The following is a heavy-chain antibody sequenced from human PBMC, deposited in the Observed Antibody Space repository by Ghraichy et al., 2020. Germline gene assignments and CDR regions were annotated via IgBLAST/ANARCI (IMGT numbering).Heavy chain of an antibody. V-gene: IGHV4-39*01. J-gene: IGHJ4*02. CDR1: GGSISSSSYY. CDR2: IYYSGST. CDR3: AGENWNDGGGCFDN. Sequence: SETLSLTCTVSGGSISSSSYYWGWIRQPPGKGLEWIGSIYYSGSTYYNPSLKSRVTISVDTSKNQFSLKLSSVTAADTAVYYCAGENWNDGGGCFDNWGQGTLVTVSS. D-gene: IGHD1-1*01.